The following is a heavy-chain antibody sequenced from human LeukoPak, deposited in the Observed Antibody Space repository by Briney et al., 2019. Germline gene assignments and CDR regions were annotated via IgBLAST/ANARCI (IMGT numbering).Heavy chain of an antibody. CDR3: ARGQPRNYDSSGYTFDH. Sequence: PSETLSLTCTVSGGSISSYYWSWIRQPPGKGLEWIGYIYYSGSTYYNPSLKSRVTISVDTSKNQFSLKLSSVTAADTAVYYCARGQPRNYDSSGYTFDHWGQGTPVTVSS. CDR2: IYYSGST. CDR1: GGSISSYY. D-gene: IGHD3-22*01. V-gene: IGHV4-30-4*01. J-gene: IGHJ4*02.